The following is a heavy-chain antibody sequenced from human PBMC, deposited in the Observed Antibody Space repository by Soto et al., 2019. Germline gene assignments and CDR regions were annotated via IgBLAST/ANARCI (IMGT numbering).Heavy chain of an antibody. D-gene: IGHD3-3*01. Sequence: PGGSLRLSCAASGFSFSNYAMAWVRQAPGKGLEWVAVISYDGSNKYYADSVKGRFTISRDNSKNTLYLQMNSLRAEDTAVYYCAKIVLRFLERGPYYGMDVWGQGTTVTVSS. V-gene: IGHV3-30*18. CDR2: ISYDGSNK. CDR3: AKIVLRFLERGPYYGMDV. CDR1: GFSFSNYA. J-gene: IGHJ6*02.